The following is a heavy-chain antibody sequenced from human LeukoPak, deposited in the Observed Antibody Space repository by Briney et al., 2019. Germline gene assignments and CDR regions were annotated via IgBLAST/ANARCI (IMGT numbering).Heavy chain of an antibody. Sequence: SETLSLTCAVSGHAISRSNWWGWIRQPPGKGLEWIGYIYYSGSTYYNPSLKSRVTMSVDTSKNQFSLKLSSVIAVDTAVYYCVWIGATADYWGQGTLVTVSS. D-gene: IGHD1-26*01. V-gene: IGHV4-28*01. CDR2: IYYSGST. CDR3: VWIGATADY. J-gene: IGHJ4*02. CDR1: GHAISRSNW.